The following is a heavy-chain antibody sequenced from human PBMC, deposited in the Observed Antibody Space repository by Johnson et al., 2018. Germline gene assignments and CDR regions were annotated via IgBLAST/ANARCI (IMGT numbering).Heavy chain of an antibody. Sequence: VQLQESGGGLVQPGGSXKLSCAASGFTFSGSAMHWVSQASGKGLEWIGRIRSKANSYATASAASVKGRFTISRDDSKNTAYLQMNSLKTEDTAVYYCTSEGHWGQGTLVTVSS. CDR3: TSEGH. CDR1: GFTFSGSA. CDR2: IRSKANSYAT. V-gene: IGHV3-73*02. J-gene: IGHJ1*01.